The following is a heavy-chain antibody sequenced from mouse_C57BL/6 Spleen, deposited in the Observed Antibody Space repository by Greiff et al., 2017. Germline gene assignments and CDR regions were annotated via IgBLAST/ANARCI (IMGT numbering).Heavy chain of an antibody. CDR3: ARSGTVVAMDYAMDY. V-gene: IGHV1-85*01. J-gene: IGHJ4*01. CDR1: GYTFTSYD. D-gene: IGHD1-1*01. Sequence: VQLMESGPELVKPGASVKLSCKASGYTFTSYDINWVKQRPGQGLEWIGWIYPRDGSTKYNEKFKGKATLTVDTSSSTAYMELHSLTSEDSAVYFCARSGTVVAMDYAMDYWGQGTSVTVSS. CDR2: IYPRDGST.